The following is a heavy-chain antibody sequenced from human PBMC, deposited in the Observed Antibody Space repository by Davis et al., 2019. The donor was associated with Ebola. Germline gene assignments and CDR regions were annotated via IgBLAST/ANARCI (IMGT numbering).Heavy chain of an antibody. CDR1: GFTFSSYW. CDR2: IKEDGSEK. V-gene: IGHV3-7*03. J-gene: IGHJ4*02. CDR3: ARGFKVDY. Sequence: GESLKISCAASGFTFSSYWMSWVRQAPGKGLEWVGNIKEDGSEKNYVDSVKGRFTISRDNAKNSLYLQMNSLRAEDTAVYYCARGFKVDYWGQGTLVTVSS.